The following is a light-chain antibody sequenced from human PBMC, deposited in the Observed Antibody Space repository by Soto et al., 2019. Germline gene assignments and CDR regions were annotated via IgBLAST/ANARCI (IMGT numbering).Light chain of an antibody. V-gene: IGLV1-51*01. CDR2: DNN. CDR1: NSNIGSND. J-gene: IGLJ2*01. Sequence: QSVLTQPPSVSAAPGQKVTICCSGSNSNIGSNDLSWYQQLPGTGPKLLIYDNNKRPSSIPDRFSGSRSGTSATLGITGLQTGDEAYYYCGEWDSSLSAGGFGGGTKLTVL. CDR3: GEWDSSLSAGG.